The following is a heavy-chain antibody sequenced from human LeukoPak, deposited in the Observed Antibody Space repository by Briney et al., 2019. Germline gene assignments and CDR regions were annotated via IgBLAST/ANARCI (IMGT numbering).Heavy chain of an antibody. Sequence: GGSLRLSCAASGFTFSNYAMHWVRQAPGKGLEYVSGISSNGGRTYFGNSVKGRFTISRDNSKNTLYLQMGSLRPEDMAVYYCARAMYNWNDGSCSDIWGQGTMVTVSS. CDR1: GFTFSNYA. J-gene: IGHJ3*02. D-gene: IGHD1-20*01. CDR3: ARAMYNWNDGSCSDI. CDR2: ISSNGGRT. V-gene: IGHV3-64*01.